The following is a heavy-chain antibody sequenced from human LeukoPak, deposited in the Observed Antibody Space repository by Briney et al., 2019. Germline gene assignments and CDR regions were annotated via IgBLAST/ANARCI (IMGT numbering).Heavy chain of an antibody. J-gene: IGHJ4*02. D-gene: IGHD6-25*01. CDR2: ISYDGSNK. V-gene: IGHV3-30*18. Sequence: HPGGSLRLSCAASGFTFSSYGMHWVRRAPGKGLEWVAVISYDGSNKYYADSVKGRFTISRDNSKNTLYLQMNSLRAEDTAVYYCAKDQAAFSLFFDYWGQGTLVTVSS. CDR3: AKDQAAFSLFFDY. CDR1: GFTFSSYG.